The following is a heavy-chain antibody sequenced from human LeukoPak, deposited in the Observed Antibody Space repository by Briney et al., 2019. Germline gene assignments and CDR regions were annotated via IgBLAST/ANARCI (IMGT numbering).Heavy chain of an antibody. CDR1: GFTVSSNY. CDR2: ISDSGGRT. V-gene: IGHV3-23*01. J-gene: IGHJ6*02. D-gene: IGHD3-22*01. CDR3: VKGYHDSSRYYYYYYGLGV. Sequence: GGSLRLSCAASGFTVSSNYVIWVRQAPGKGLEWVSGISDSGGRTYYADSLKGRFTISRDNPKNTLYLQMNSLTVEDTAVYFCVKGYHDSSRYYYYYYGLGVWGQGTTVTVSS.